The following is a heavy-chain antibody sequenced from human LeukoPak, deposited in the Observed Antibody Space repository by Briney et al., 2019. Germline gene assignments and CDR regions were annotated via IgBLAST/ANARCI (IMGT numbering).Heavy chain of an antibody. Sequence: SETLSLTCAVYGGSFSGYYWSWIRQPPGKGLEWIGEINHSGSTNYNPSLKSRVTISVDTSKNQFSLKLSSVTAADTAVYYCARGFRSGYSYGYQIDYWGQGTLVTVSS. V-gene: IGHV4-34*01. CDR3: ARGFRSGYSYGYQIDY. CDR2: INHSGST. CDR1: GGSFSGYY. J-gene: IGHJ4*02. D-gene: IGHD5-18*01.